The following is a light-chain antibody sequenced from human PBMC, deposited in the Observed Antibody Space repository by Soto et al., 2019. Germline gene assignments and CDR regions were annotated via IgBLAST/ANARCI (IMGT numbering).Light chain of an antibody. CDR3: QHYNSYSEA. CDR2: SAS. CDR1: QNIRTY. J-gene: IGKJ1*01. V-gene: IGKV1-5*01. Sequence: DIQMTQSPYSLSASVGDSVTITFLASQNIRTYLNWYQQKPGRAPKLLIHSASALPSGVPSRFSGSGSGTEFTLTISSLQPDDFATYYCQHYNSYSEAFGQGTKVDIK.